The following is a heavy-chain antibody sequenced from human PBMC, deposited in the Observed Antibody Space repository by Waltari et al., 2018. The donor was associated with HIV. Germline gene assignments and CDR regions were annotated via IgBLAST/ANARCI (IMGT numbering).Heavy chain of an antibody. CDR3: ARQRLRSRSSYEY. V-gene: IGHV5-51*01. Sequence: EVQLVQSGAEVKKPGESLKISCKASGYSFPSYWIGWVRQMPGKGLEGMGISDHGDSDIRYSPSFQGQVTISADKSITTAYLQGSSLKASDTAIYYCARQRLRSRSSYEYWGQGTVVTVSS. CDR1: GYSFPSYW. J-gene: IGHJ4*02. CDR2: SDHGDSDI. D-gene: IGHD6-6*01.